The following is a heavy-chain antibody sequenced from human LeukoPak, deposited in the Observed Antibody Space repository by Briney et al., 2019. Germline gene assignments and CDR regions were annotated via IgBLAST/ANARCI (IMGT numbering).Heavy chain of an antibody. J-gene: IGHJ4*02. Sequence: SGTLSLTCIVSGGSIGRYYWRWIRQPPGRGLTWIGYIYYSGSTNYNPSLKSRVTISVDTSKNQFSLKLSSVTAADTAVYYCARVVLGSGSYYPDYWGQGTLVTVSS. CDR3: ARVVLGSGSYYPDY. CDR2: IYYSGST. V-gene: IGHV4-59*01. D-gene: IGHD3-10*01. CDR1: GGSIGRYY.